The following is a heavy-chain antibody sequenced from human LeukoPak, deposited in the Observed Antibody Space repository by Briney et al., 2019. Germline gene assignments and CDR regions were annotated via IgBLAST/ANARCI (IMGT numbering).Heavy chain of an antibody. V-gene: IGHV1-69*01. CDR2: IIPIFGTA. J-gene: IGHJ5*02. Sequence: ASVKVSCKASGGTFSSYAISWVRQAPGHGLEWMGGIIPIFGTANYAQKFQGRVTTTADESTSTAYTELSSLRSEDTAVYYCARENYCSSTSCYVGLNWFDPWGQGTLVTVSS. CDR3: ARENYCSSTSCYVGLNWFDP. CDR1: GGTFSSYA. D-gene: IGHD2-2*01.